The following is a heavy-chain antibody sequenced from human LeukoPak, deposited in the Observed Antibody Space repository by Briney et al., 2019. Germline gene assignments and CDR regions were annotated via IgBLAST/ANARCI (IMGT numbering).Heavy chain of an antibody. V-gene: IGHV3-7*01. Sequence: PGGSLRLSCAASGFTFSSYWMSWVRQAPGKGLEWVANIKQDGSEKYYVDSVKGRFTISRDNAKNSLFLQMNSLSAEDTAVYHCGRDRETVTTLFVYYHYGMDVWGQGTTVTVSS. J-gene: IGHJ6*02. D-gene: IGHD4-11*01. CDR2: IKQDGSEK. CDR1: GFTFSSYW. CDR3: GRDRETVTTLFVYYHYGMDV.